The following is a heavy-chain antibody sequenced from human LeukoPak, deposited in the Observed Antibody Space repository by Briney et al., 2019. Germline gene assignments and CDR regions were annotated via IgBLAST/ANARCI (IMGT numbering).Heavy chain of an antibody. V-gene: IGHV3-21*01. CDR2: ISSSSSYI. Sequence: GGSLRLSCAASGFTFSRYNMNWVRQAPGKGLEWVSSISSSSSYIYYADSVKGRFTISRDNAKNTLFLQINSLRAEDTAVYYCAREILAPGKTHDYWGQGTLVTVSS. CDR3: AREILAPGKTHDY. CDR1: GFTFSRYN. J-gene: IGHJ4*02.